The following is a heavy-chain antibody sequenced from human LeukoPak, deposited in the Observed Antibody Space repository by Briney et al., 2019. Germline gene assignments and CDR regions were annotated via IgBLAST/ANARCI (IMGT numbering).Heavy chain of an antibody. J-gene: IGHJ4*02. CDR3: ASWGDYDVLTGYYGTDY. V-gene: IGHV3-23*01. CDR1: GFTYPNYA. D-gene: IGHD3-9*01. Sequence: AESLRLSCAPSGFTYPNYAMRWVRQAPGKGLEWVSAIPGSGGNTHYADSVKGRLTISRDKSKDTVFLQINSLRAEDTGVYCSASWGDYDVLTGYYGTDYWGQGTLVTVYS. CDR2: IPGSGGNT.